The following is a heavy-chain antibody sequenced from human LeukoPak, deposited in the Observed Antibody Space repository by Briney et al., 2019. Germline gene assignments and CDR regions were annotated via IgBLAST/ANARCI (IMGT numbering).Heavy chain of an antibody. Sequence: SETLSLTCTVSGVSISSSSYYWGWVREPPGKGLEWIGSIYYSGSTYYTPSLTPRVTISVHTSKNQFSLKLISVTAADTAVYYCARDLIAPGYSSSWYGGGSFDPWGQGTLVTVSS. CDR2: IYYSGST. CDR3: ARDLIAPGYSSSWYGGGSFDP. D-gene: IGHD6-13*01. CDR1: GVSISSSSYY. V-gene: IGHV4-39*07. J-gene: IGHJ5*02.